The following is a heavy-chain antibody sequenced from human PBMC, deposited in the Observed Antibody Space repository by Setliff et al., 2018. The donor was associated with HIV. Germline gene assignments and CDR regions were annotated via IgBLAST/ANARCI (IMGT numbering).Heavy chain of an antibody. CDR1: GGSISNSNYY. J-gene: IGHJ4*02. CDR2: IFYSGHT. CDR3: ARDGYNRYYFDF. Sequence: SETLSLTCTVSGGSISNSNYYWGWVRQPPGKGLEWIGNIFYSGHTYYNPSLRSRVTISVDTSKNQFSLKLSSVTAADTAVYYCARDGYNRYYFDFWGQGTLVTVSS. V-gene: IGHV4-39*07. D-gene: IGHD5-12*01.